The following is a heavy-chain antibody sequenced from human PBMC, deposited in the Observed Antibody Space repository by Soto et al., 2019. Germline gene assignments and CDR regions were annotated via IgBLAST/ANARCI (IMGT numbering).Heavy chain of an antibody. J-gene: IGHJ4*02. CDR1: GFTFSSYA. CDR3: AKAFSWYDY. V-gene: IGHV3-23*01. D-gene: IGHD6-13*01. CDR2: ISGSGGST. Sequence: EVQLLESGGGLIQPGGSLRLSCAASGFTFSSYAMNWVRQAPGKGLEWVSGISGSGGSTYYADSVKGRFTISRDNSKNTLYLHMSSLRAEATAVYYCAKAFSWYDYWGQGTLVTVSS.